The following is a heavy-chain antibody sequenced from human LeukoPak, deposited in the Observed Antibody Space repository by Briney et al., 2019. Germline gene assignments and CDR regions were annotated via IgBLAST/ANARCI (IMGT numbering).Heavy chain of an antibody. CDR3: ASQRATSGYSSGWYLFDY. J-gene: IGHJ4*02. D-gene: IGHD6-19*01. CDR1: GGSISSYY. V-gene: IGHV4-59*08. Sequence: SETLSLTCTASGGSISSYYWSWIRQPPGKGLEWIGYIYYSGSTNYNPSLKSRVTISVDTSKNQFSLKLSSVTAADTAVYYCASQRATSGYSSGWYLFDYWGQGTLVTVSS. CDR2: IYYSGST.